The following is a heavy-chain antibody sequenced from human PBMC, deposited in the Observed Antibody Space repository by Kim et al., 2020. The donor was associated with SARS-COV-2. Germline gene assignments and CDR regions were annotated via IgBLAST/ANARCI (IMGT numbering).Heavy chain of an antibody. CDR3: ALGYSSSLYY. D-gene: IGHD6-13*01. V-gene: IGHV4-59*01. J-gene: IGHJ4*02. Sequence: STNYNPSLKSRVTRSVDTSKNQFSLKLGSVTAADTAVYYCALGYSSSLYYWGQGTLVTVSS. CDR2: ST.